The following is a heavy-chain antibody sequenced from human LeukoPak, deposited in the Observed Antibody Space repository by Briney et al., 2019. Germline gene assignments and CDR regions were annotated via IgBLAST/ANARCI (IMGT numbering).Heavy chain of an antibody. CDR1: GFTVSSNY. Sequence: PGGSLRLSYAASGFTVSSNYMSWVRQAPGKGLEWVSVIYSGGSTYYADSVKGRFTFSRDNSKNTLYLQMNSLRAEDTAVYYCARPGPDAFDIWGQGTMVTVSS. V-gene: IGHV3-66*04. J-gene: IGHJ3*02. CDR3: ARPGPDAFDI. CDR2: IYSGGST.